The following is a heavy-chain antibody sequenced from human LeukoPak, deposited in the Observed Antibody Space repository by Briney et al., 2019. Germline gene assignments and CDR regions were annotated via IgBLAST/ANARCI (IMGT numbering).Heavy chain of an antibody. D-gene: IGHD3-10*01. Sequence: GGSLRLSCAASGFTFSSYAMHWVRQAPGKGLEYVSAISSNGGSTYYANSVKGRFTISRDNSKNTLYLQMGSLRAEDMAVYYRARCMVRGVPWGVDYYYYGMDVWGQGTTVTVSS. CDR2: ISSNGGST. CDR1: GFTFSSYA. V-gene: IGHV3-64*01. CDR3: ARCMVRGVPWGVDYYYYGMDV. J-gene: IGHJ6*02.